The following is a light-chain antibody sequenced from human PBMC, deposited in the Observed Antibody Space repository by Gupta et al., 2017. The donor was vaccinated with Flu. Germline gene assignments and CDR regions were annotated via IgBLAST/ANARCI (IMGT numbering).Light chain of an antibody. V-gene: IGKV4-1*01. CDR3: QQYHSPPWT. CDR1: QSVLYSSNNKNY. Sequence: DIVMTQPPDSLACPWGERATINCKASQSVLYSSNNKNYLAWYQQKPGQPPKLLIYWASTRESGVPDRFSGSGSGTDFTLTISSLQAEDVAVYYCQQYHSPPWTFGQGTKVEIK. J-gene: IGKJ1*01. CDR2: WAS.